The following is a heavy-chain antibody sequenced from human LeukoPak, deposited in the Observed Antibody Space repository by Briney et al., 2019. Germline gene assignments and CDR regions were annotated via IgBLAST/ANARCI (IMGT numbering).Heavy chain of an antibody. D-gene: IGHD5-12*01. J-gene: IGHJ4*02. CDR1: GFRFSNFA. V-gene: IGHV3-23*01. Sequence: GGSLRLSCAASGFRFSNFAMSWVRQAPGKGLEWVSLIIGSSGDTLYADSVKGRFTISRDISKNRLYLQMNSLRAEDTALYYCAKGAYDYIEMGYFDDWGQGTLVTVSS. CDR2: IIGSSGDT. CDR3: AKGAYDYIEMGYFDD.